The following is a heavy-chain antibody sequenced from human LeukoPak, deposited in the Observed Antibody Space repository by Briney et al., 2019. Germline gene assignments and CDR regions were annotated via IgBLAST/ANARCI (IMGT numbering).Heavy chain of an antibody. CDR1: GYTFTGYY. D-gene: IGHD2-2*01. J-gene: IGHJ3*02. CDR2: INPNSGGT. CDR3: ARDFTACSSTSCYDFIGAFDI. V-gene: IGHV1-2*02. Sequence: GASVKVSCKASGYTFTGYYMHWVRQAPGQGLEWMGWINPNSGGTNYAQKFQGRVTMTRDTSISTAYMELSRLRSDDTAVYYCARDFTACSSTSCYDFIGAFDIWGQGTMVTVSS.